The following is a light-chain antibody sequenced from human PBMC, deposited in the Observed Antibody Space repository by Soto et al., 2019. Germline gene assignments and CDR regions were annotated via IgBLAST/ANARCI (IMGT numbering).Light chain of an antibody. CDR1: QTVTSNF. Sequence: VLTQSPGTLSLSPGERATLSCRASQTVTSNFLAWYQEKPGQAPRLLIYGASSRATGIPDRFSGSGSGKDFTLNIRRLEPEDFAVYYCRQYGRSLGFAFSGGTKVDIK. J-gene: IGKJ4*01. V-gene: IGKV3-20*01. CDR2: GAS. CDR3: RQYGRSLGFA.